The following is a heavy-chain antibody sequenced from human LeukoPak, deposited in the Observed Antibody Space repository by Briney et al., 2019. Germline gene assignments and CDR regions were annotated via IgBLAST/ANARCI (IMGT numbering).Heavy chain of an antibody. D-gene: IGHD3-22*01. J-gene: IGHJ4*02. Sequence: ASVKVSCKASGGTFSSYAISWVRQAPGQGLEWMGGIIPIFGTANYAQKFQGRVTITADESTSTAYMELSSLRSEDTAVYYCALEGYYDSSGYYERRNFDYWGQGTLVTVSS. CDR2: IIPIFGTA. CDR1: GGTFSSYA. V-gene: IGHV1-69*13. CDR3: ALEGYYDSSGYYERRNFDY.